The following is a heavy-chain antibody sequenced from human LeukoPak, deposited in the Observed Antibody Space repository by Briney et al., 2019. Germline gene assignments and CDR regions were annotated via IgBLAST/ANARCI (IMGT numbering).Heavy chain of an antibody. CDR2: ISYDGSNK. CDR1: GFTFSSYA. CDR3: ATAWYYYDSSDGY. J-gene: IGHJ4*02. D-gene: IGHD3-22*01. V-gene: IGHV3-30*04. Sequence: GGSLRLSCAASGFTFSSYAMHWVRQAPGKGLEWVAVISYDGSNKYYADSVKGRFTISRDNSKNTLYLQMNSLRAEDTAVYYCATAWYYYDSSDGYWGQGTLVTVSS.